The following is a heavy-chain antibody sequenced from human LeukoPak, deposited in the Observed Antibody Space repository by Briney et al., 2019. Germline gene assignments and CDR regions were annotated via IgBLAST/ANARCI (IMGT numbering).Heavy chain of an antibody. Sequence: RGALRLSCAASEFTFISYEMNWARQAPGKGLECVSYISSSGSTIYHADSVKGRFTISRDNAKNSLYLQMNSMRAEDTAVYYCARDAAQYCSGGSCYDHDAFDIWGQGTMVTVSS. V-gene: IGHV3-48*03. CDR2: ISSSGSTI. CDR3: ARDAAQYCSGGSCYDHDAFDI. CDR1: EFTFISYE. D-gene: IGHD2-15*01. J-gene: IGHJ3*02.